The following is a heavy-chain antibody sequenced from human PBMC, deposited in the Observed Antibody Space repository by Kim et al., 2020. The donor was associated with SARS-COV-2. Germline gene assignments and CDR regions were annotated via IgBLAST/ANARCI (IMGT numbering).Heavy chain of an antibody. V-gene: IGHV4-59*12. CDR1: GGSIGTSY. Sequence: SETLSFTCTVSGGSIGTSYCSWMRQPPGKGLEWIGYINYSGNTNYKSSLRGRVTISLDTSKNQFSLKLTSVTTADTAIYYCARGQSTWNPWGQGNLVTVSS. CDR2: INYSGNT. CDR3: ARGQSTWNP. D-gene: IGHD1-1*01. J-gene: IGHJ5*02.